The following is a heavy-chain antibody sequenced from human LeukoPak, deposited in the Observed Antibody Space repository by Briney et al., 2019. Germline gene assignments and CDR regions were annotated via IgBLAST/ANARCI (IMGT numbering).Heavy chain of an antibody. CDR3: ARGIAASAFDI. V-gene: IGHV3-21*01. CDR2: ISSSSSYI. Sequence: GGSLRLSCAASGFTFSSYSMNWVRQAPRKGLEWVSSISSSSSYIYYADSVKGRFTISRDNAKNSLYLQTNSLRAEDTAAYYCARGIAASAFDIWGQGTMVTVSS. D-gene: IGHD6-13*01. CDR1: GFTFSSYS. J-gene: IGHJ3*02.